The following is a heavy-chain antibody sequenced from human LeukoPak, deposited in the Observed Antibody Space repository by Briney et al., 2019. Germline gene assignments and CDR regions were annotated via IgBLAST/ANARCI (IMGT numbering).Heavy chain of an antibody. V-gene: IGHV3-21*01. CDR1: GLTFCRYN. J-gene: IGHJ4*02. CDR2: IGTSSNNI. D-gene: IGHD1-7*01. Sequence: GGSLTLSCAASGLTFCRYNMNWVRQAPGKGLEWVSSIGTSSNNIYYTDSVKGRFTISRDNAKNSLYLQVDSLRVEDTAVYFCASGTVGNYALDYWGQGTLVTVSS. CDR3: ASGTVGNYALDY.